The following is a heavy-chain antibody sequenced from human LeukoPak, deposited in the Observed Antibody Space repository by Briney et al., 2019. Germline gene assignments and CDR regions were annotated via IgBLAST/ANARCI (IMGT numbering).Heavy chain of an antibody. J-gene: IGHJ4*02. Sequence: SCKVSGYTLTELSMHWVRQAPGKGLEWVSAISGSGGSTYYADSVKGRFTISRDNSKNTLYLQMNSLRAEDTAVYYCAKDRTHFDYWGQGTLVTVSS. CDR2: ISGSGGST. V-gene: IGHV3-23*01. CDR1: GYTLTELS. D-gene: IGHD2-2*01. CDR3: AKDRTHFDY.